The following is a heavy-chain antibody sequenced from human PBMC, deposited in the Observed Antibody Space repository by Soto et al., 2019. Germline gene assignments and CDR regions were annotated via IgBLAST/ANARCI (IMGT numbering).Heavy chain of an antibody. D-gene: IGHD3-16*01. Sequence: PSESLSLTCTVSGGSINSDYWSWVRQPPGKGLEWIGYIYYTGSTNYNPSLKSRVTISLDTSKNQFSLNLGSVTAADSALYFCVRERRVSPSRLLWGDPWGQGTLVTVSS. CDR1: GGSINSDY. J-gene: IGHJ5*02. V-gene: IGHV4-59*01. CDR3: VRERRVSPSRLLWGDP. CDR2: IYYTGST.